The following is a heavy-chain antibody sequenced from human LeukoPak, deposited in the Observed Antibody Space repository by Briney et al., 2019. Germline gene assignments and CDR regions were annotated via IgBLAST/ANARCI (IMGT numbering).Heavy chain of an antibody. D-gene: IGHD1-26*01. J-gene: IGHJ4*02. CDR1: GGSISSGDYY. Sequence: SETLSLTCTVSGGSISSGDYYWSWIRQPPGKGLEWIGYIYYSGSTNYNPSLKSRVTISVDTSKNQFSLKLSSVTAADTAVYYCARSYSGSYGSDYWGQGTLVTVSS. CDR3: ARSYSGSYGSDY. CDR2: IYYSGST. V-gene: IGHV4-61*08.